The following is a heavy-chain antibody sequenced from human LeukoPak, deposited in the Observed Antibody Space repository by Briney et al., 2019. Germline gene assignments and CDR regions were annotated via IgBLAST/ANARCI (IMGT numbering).Heavy chain of an antibody. CDR3: ARVCSSTSCYTPHAFDI. CDR2: ISAYNGNT. Sequence: GASVKVSCNASGYTFTSYGISWVRQAPGQGLEWMEWISAYNGNTNYAQKPQGRVTMTTDTSTSTAYMELRSLRSDDTAVYYCARVCSSTSCYTPHAFDIWGQGTMVTVSS. CDR1: GYTFTSYG. V-gene: IGHV1-18*01. J-gene: IGHJ3*02. D-gene: IGHD2-2*02.